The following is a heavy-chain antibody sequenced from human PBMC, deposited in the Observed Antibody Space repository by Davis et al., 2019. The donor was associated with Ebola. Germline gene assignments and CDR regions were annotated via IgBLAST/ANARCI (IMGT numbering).Heavy chain of an antibody. CDR2: IYYSGST. D-gene: IGHD4-17*01. CDR3: ARVLYGDYAYAEIHYGMDV. V-gene: IGHV4-31*03. J-gene: IGHJ6*02. CDR1: GGSISSGGYY. Sequence: SETLSLTCTVSGGSISSGGYYWSWIRQHPGKGLEWIGYIYYSGSTYYNPSLKSRVTISVDTSKNQFSLKLSSVTAADTAVYYCARVLYGDYAYAEIHYGMDVWGQGTTVTVSS.